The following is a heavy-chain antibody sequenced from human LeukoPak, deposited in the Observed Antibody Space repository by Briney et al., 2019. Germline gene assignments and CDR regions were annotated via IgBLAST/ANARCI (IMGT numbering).Heavy chain of an antibody. CDR2: ISGSGDIT. CDR1: GFTFSNYA. J-gene: IGHJ6*02. D-gene: IGHD2-2*01. Sequence: GGSLRLSCAASGFTFSNYAMSWVRQAPGKGLEWVSGISGSGDITYYADSVKGRFTISRDNSKNTLYLQINSLRAEDTAVYYCAKDRSDSTSWYCVDVWGQGTTVTVSS. CDR3: AKDRSDSTSWYCVDV. V-gene: IGHV3-23*01.